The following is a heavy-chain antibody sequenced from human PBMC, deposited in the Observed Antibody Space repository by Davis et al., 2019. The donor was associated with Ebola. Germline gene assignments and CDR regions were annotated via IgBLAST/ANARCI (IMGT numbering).Heavy chain of an antibody. V-gene: IGHV3-23*01. D-gene: IGHD3-3*01. J-gene: IGHJ6*04. CDR3: AKSGLSFGVVKYHYGMDV. Sequence: GESLKISCAASGFTFSKYAMSWVRQAPGKGLEWVSRIIDSGDTTYYADSVKGRFTISRDNSKKTLYLQMNSLRAEDTAVYYCAKSGLSFGVVKYHYGMDVWGKGTTVTVSS. CDR2: IIDSGDTT. CDR1: GFTFSKYA.